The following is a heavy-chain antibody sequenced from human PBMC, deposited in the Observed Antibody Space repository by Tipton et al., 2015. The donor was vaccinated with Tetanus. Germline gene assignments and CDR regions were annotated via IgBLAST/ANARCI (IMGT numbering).Heavy chain of an antibody. D-gene: IGHD6-6*01. V-gene: IGHV1-69*06. J-gene: IGHJ5*02. CDR1: GVTFSNFG. CDR3: ARDQGGGRVVRLNWLDP. CDR2: IFPIFGTS. Sequence: LVQSGAEVKVSCKLSGVTFSNFGINWVRQAPGQGLEWMGDIFPIFGTSNYAQKFQGRVTITADKSTSTAHMSLSSLRSEDTAVYYCARDQGGGRVVRLNWLDPWGQGTLVTVSS.